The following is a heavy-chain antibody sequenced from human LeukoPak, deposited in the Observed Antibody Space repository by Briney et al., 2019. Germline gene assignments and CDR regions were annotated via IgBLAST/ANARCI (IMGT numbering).Heavy chain of an antibody. V-gene: IGHV3-23*01. D-gene: IGHD3-3*01. CDR2: ISGRDGST. CDR1: GFTFSNYA. Sequence: PGGSLRLSCAASGFTFSNYAMTWVRQAPGKGREWVSAISGRDGSTYYSNSVTGRFTTSPDNSKNTLYLQMTSLRTADTAVYYCAKDGYDFWSAYQIALWGQATLATVYS. CDR3: AKDGYDFWSAYQIAL. J-gene: IGHJ4*02.